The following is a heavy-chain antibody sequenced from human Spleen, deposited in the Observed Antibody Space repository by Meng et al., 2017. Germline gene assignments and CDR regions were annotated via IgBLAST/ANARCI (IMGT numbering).Heavy chain of an antibody. V-gene: IGHV3-21*01. D-gene: IGHD3-10*01. CDR3: ARDPEPYYYGSGSSLYGMDV. CDR2: ISSSSSYI. Sequence: GESLKISCAASGFTFSSYSMNWVRQAPGKGLEWVSSISSSSSYIYYADSVKGRFTISRDNAKNSLYLQMNSLRAEDTAVYYCARDPEPYYYGSGSSLYGMDVWGQGTTVTVSS. CDR1: GFTFSSYS. J-gene: IGHJ6*02.